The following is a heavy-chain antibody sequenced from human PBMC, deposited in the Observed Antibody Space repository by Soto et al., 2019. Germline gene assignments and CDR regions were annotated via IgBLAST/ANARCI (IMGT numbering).Heavy chain of an antibody. Sequence: SETLSLTCTVSGGSISSSSYYWGWIRQPPGKGLEWIGSIYYSGSTYYNPSLKSRVTISVDTSKNQFSLKLSSVTAADTAVYYCARLSSSSWYHWFDPWGQGTLVTVSS. CDR3: ARLSSSSWYHWFDP. CDR2: IYYSGST. J-gene: IGHJ5*02. V-gene: IGHV4-39*01. D-gene: IGHD6-13*01. CDR1: GGSISSSSYY.